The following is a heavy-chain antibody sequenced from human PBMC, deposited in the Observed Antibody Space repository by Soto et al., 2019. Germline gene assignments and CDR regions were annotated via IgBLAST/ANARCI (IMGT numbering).Heavy chain of an antibody. CDR3: AKNQERELPRVIDF. Sequence: GGSLRLSCATSGLTFSNYAMSWVRQAPGGGLEWVSSMSGSSSTTYYADSVRGRFTISRDRSKNTLYLQMSSLRAEDTALYFCAKNQERELPRVIDFWGQGTLVTVSS. V-gene: IGHV3-23*01. CDR2: MSGSSSTT. D-gene: IGHD1-7*01. J-gene: IGHJ4*02. CDR1: GLTFSNYA.